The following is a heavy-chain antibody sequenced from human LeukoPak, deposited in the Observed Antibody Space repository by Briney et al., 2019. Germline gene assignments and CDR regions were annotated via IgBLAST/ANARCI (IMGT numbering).Heavy chain of an antibody. D-gene: IGHD3-3*01. CDR3: ARDPERITIFGVVISYYYYGMDV. J-gene: IGHJ6*02. CDR1: GYTFTSYA. V-gene: IGHV1-3*01. Sequence: ASVKVSCTASGYTFTSYAMHWVRQAPGQRLEWMGWINAGNGNTKYSQKFQGRVTITRDTSASTAYMELSSLRSEDTAVYYCARDPERITIFGVVISYYYYGMDVWGQGTTVTVSS. CDR2: INAGNGNT.